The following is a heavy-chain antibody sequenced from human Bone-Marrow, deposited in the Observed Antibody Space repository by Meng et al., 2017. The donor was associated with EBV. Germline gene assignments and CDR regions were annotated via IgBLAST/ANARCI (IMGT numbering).Heavy chain of an antibody. CDR2: LIPMSDAP. V-gene: IGHV1-69*01. J-gene: IGHJ4*02. Sequence: QVQVGPAGAEVKQPGSAVIVSCRSSGGTFRGDAVSWVRQATGQGLEWMGGLIPMSDAPHYAQKFQGRVTITADESTSTHYMDLSGLRSDDTALYYCASESGRGFTPDYWGQGTLVTVSS. CDR3: ASESGRGFTPDY. CDR1: GGTFRGDA. D-gene: IGHD3-10*01.